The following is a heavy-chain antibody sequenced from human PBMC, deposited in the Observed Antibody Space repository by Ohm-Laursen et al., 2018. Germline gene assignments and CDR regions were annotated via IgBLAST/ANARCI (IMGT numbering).Heavy chain of an antibody. D-gene: IGHD3/OR15-3a*01. CDR2: ISYDGSNE. CDR3: AKAREYDFGSARAAKYYGMDV. Sequence: SLRLSCSASGFTFSSYAMSWIRQAPGKGLEWVGVISYDGSNEYYAESVKGRFTMSRDNSKNTVYVQMNSLRAEDTAVYYCAKAREYDFGSARAAKYYGMDVWGQGTTVTVSS. J-gene: IGHJ6*02. V-gene: IGHV3-30*18. CDR1: GFTFSSYA.